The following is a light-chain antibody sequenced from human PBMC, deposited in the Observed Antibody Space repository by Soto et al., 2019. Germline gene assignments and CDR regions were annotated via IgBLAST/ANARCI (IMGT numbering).Light chain of an antibody. CDR3: QQRSNWWT. CDR1: QSVSSF. Sequence: EIVLTQSPGTLSLSPGEGATLSCWASQSVSSFLAWYQQKPGQAPRLLIYDASNRATGIPARFSGSGSGTDFTVTISSLEPEDFAVYYCQQRSNWWTFGQGTKVDIK. J-gene: IGKJ1*01. V-gene: IGKV3-11*01. CDR2: DAS.